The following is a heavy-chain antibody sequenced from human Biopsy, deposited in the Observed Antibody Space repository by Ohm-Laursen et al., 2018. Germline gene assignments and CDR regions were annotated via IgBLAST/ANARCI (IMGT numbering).Heavy chain of an antibody. D-gene: IGHD3-16*01. CDR1: GESFNGYY. CDR3: ARALDYYDPYYYYAMDV. Sequence: GTLSLTCAVSGESFNGYYWSWIRQTPGKGLEWIGEINHSGRTNYNPSLKSRITVLVDTSKNQFSLKLRSVSAAETAVYFCARALDYYDPYYYYAMDVWGQGTSVTVSS. CDR2: INHSGRT. V-gene: IGHV4-34*01. J-gene: IGHJ6*02.